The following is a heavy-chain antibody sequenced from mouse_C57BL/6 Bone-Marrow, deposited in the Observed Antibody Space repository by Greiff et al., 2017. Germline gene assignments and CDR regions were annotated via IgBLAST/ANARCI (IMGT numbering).Heavy chain of an antibody. V-gene: IGHV1-54*01. CDR1: GYAFTNYL. Sequence: QVQLQQSGAELVRPGTSVKVSCKASGYAFTNYLIEWVKQRPGQGLEWIGVINPGSGGTNYNEKFKGKATLTADKSSSTAYMQLSSLTSEDSAVYFCARSRAGPCSSGYYYAMDYWGQGTSVTVSS. J-gene: IGHJ4*01. CDR2: INPGSGGT. CDR3: ARSRAGPCSSGYYYAMDY. D-gene: IGHD3-2*02.